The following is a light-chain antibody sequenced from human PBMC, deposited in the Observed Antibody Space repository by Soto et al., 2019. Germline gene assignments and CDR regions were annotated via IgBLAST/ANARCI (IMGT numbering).Light chain of an antibody. CDR1: QSVSSSD. CDR3: QQYGRSPWT. Sequence: EIVLTQSPGTLSLSPGERATLSCRASQSVSSSDLAWYQQKPGQAPRLLMYDASSRATGIPDRFSGSGSGTDFTLTISRLEPEDFGVYYCQQYGRSPWTFGQGTKVDIK. J-gene: IGKJ1*01. CDR2: DAS. V-gene: IGKV3-20*01.